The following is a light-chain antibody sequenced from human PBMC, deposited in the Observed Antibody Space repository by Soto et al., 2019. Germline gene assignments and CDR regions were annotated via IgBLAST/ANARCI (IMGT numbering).Light chain of an antibody. CDR1: SSDVGGYNY. CDR2: DVS. J-gene: IGLJ1*01. CDR3: CSYAGSYTYV. Sequence: QSALTQPRSVSGSAGQSVTNSCTGTSSDVGGYNYVSWYQQHPGKAPKLMIYDVSKRPSGVPDRFSGSKSGNTASLTISGLQAEDEADYYCCSYAGSYTYVFGTGTKLTVL. V-gene: IGLV2-11*01.